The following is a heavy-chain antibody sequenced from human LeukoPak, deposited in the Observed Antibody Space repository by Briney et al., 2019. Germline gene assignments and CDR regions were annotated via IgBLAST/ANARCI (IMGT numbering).Heavy chain of an antibody. CDR1: GFTFNNYA. D-gene: IGHD3-10*01. CDR2: ISGSADKT. CDR3: AKPYGSGSYYSGGFDS. Sequence: GGSLRLSCAASGFTFNNYATSWVRQAPGKGLEWVSTISGSADKTYYADSVKGRFIISRDSSKNTLYLQMNSLRVEDTAVYYCAKPYGSGSYYSGGFDSWGQGTLVTASS. J-gene: IGHJ4*02. V-gene: IGHV3-23*01.